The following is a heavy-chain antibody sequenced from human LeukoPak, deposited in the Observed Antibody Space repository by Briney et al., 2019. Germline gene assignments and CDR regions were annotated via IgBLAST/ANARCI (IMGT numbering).Heavy chain of an antibody. CDR1: GFTISSYD. D-gene: IGHD1-26*01. CDR3: TRGAEGFDP. Sequence: AGGSLRLSRAASGFTISSYDMHWVRQGTGNGLEWVSAIDTSGNTYYPSSVKGRFTISRENAKNSLYLQMNSLRVGDTAVYYCTRGAEGFDPWGQGTLVTVSS. J-gene: IGHJ5*02. CDR2: IDTSGNT. V-gene: IGHV3-13*01.